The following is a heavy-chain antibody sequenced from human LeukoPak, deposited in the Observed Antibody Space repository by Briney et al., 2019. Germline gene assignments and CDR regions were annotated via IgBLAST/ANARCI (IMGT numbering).Heavy chain of an antibody. CDR1: GFTFSMYA. J-gene: IGHJ4*02. V-gene: IGHV3-30-3*01. Sequence: GGSLRLSCAVSGFTFSMYAMYWVRQAPGKGLEWVAVISYDGSNKYYADSVKGRFTISRDNSKNTLYLQMNSLRAEDTAVYYCARDGGSFHTNVDYWGQGTLVTVSS. CDR2: ISYDGSNK. D-gene: IGHD1-26*01. CDR3: ARDGGSFHTNVDY.